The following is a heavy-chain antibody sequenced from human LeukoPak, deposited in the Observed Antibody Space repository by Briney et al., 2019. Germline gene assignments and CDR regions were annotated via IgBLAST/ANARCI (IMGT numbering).Heavy chain of an antibody. D-gene: IGHD1-7*01. J-gene: IGHJ4*02. V-gene: IGHV4-59*01. CDR1: GGSISSYS. CDR3: ARVNNWNYDCDY. CDR2: IYYSGST. Sequence: SETLSLTCTVPGGSISSYSWSWIRQPPGEGLGWIGYIYYSGSTHYNHSLKSGVTLSVDTSKNQFSLKLSSVTAADTAVYYCARVNNWNYDCDYWGQGALVTVSS.